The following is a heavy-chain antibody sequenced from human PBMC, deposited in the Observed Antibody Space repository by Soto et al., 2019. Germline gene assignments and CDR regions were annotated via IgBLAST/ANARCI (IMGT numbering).Heavy chain of an antibody. J-gene: IGHJ5*02. CDR2: IIPVLGVA. CDR3: ARSGSYENWFDP. D-gene: IGHD1-26*01. V-gene: IGHV1-69*02. CDR1: GGTFSIYT. Sequence: QVQLVQSGAEVKKPGSSVKVSCKASGGTFSIYTITWVRQVPGQGLEWMGRIIPVLGVANYAQRFQGRVXIXAXXSTSTTYMELSSLRSEDTAVYYCARSGSYENWFDPWGQGTLVTVSS.